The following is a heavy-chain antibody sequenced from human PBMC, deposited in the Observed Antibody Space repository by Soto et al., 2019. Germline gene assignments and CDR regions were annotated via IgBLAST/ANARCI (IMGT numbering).Heavy chain of an antibody. CDR1: GFTFDDYA. J-gene: IGHJ3*02. CDR2: ISWNSGSI. CDR3: AKGAYGDYGFFGSGAFDI. Sequence: GGSLRLSCAASGFTFDDYAMHWVRQAPGKGLEWVSGISWNSGSIGYADSVKGRFTISRDNAKNSLYLQMNSLRAEDTALYYCAKGAYGDYGFFGSGAFDIWGQGTMVTVSS. V-gene: IGHV3-9*01. D-gene: IGHD4-17*01.